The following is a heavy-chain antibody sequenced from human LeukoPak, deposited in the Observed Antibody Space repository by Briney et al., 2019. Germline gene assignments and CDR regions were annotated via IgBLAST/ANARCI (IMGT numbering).Heavy chain of an antibody. CDR2: INHSGST. J-gene: IGHJ5*02. Sequence: SETLSLTCAVYGGSFSGYYWSWIRQPPGEGLEWIGEINHSGSTNYNPSLKSRVTISVDTSRNQFSLKLSSVTAADTAVYYCAGRTDFRIAVAGIAGNWFDPWGQGTLVTVSS. V-gene: IGHV4-34*01. CDR3: AGRTDFRIAVAGIAGNWFDP. CDR1: GGSFSGYY. D-gene: IGHD6-19*01.